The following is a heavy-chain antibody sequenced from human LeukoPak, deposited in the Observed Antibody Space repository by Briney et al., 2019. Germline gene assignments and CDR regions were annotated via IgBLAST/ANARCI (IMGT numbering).Heavy chain of an antibody. Sequence: GGSLRLSCAASGFTFSSYAMSWVRQAPGKGLEWVSGISGSGGNSDYADSVKGRFTISRDNSKNTLYLQMNSLRAEDTAVYYCAKGGDFWSGYHDYWGQGTLVTVSS. D-gene: IGHD3-3*01. CDR3: AKGGDFWSGYHDY. CDR1: GFTFSSYA. CDR2: ISGSGGNS. V-gene: IGHV3-23*01. J-gene: IGHJ4*02.